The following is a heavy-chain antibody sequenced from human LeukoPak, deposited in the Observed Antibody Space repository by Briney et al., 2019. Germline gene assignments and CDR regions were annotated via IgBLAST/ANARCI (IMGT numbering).Heavy chain of an antibody. CDR1: GFTFRDYY. CDR3: VREGYYDSSGYLGVFDY. V-gene: IGHV3-11*04. D-gene: IGHD3-22*01. J-gene: IGHJ4*02. Sequence: PGGSLRLSCAASGFTFRDYYMSWIRQAPGKGLEWVSYISDSSSTKYYADSVKGRFTISRDNAKSSMYLQMNSLRAEDTAVYYCVREGYYDSSGYLGVFDYWGQGTLVTVSS. CDR2: ISDSSSTK.